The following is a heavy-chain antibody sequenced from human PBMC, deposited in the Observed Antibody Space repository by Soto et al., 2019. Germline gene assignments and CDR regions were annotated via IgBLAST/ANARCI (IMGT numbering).Heavy chain of an antibody. CDR2: INQHGSEK. J-gene: IGHJ1*01. D-gene: IGHD3-22*01. CDR1: GFTFSSSW. CDR3: ARELVVGPAEYFQH. V-gene: IGHV3-7*01. Sequence: GSLRLSCAVSGFTFSSSWMSWVRQTPGKGLEWVANINQHGSEKDYLDSVKGRCTISRDNAKNARYLQMSSLGAEDTAVYYCARELVVGPAEYFQHWGQGTLVSASS.